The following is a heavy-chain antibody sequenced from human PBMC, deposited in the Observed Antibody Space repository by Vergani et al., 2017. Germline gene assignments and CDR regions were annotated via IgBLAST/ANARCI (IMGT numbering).Heavy chain of an antibody. CDR1: GFTFFNFA. D-gene: IGHD3-22*01. CDR3: TKAGQYDSDNFHDS. J-gene: IGHJ1*01. V-gene: IGHV3-30*02. Sequence: VQLLESGGALVQPGGSLRLSCAASGFTFFNFAMGWVRQAPGKGLEWVAFIRYDGTKRFYGDSVKGRFTISRDNSQTTVFLQMNSLRADDSAVYYCTKAGQYDSDNFHDSWGQGALVTVAS. CDR2: IRYDGTKR.